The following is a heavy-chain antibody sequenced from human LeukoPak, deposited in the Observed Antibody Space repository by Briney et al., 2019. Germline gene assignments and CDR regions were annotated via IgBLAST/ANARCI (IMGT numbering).Heavy chain of an antibody. CDR2: MNHNSANA. CDR3: ARVMTGTRRVFSY. Sequence: ASVKVSCKASGYTFTSYDINWVRQASGQGLEWMGWMNHNSANAGYAQKFQGRVTMTRNTSISTAYMELSSLRSEDTAVYYCARVMTGTRRVFSYWGQGTLVTVSS. V-gene: IGHV1-8*01. D-gene: IGHD1-20*01. J-gene: IGHJ4*02. CDR1: GYTFTSYD.